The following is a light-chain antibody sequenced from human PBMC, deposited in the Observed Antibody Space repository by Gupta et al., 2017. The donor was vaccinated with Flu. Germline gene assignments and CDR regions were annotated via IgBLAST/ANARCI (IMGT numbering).Light chain of an antibody. CDR2: RAS. CDR3: QQYNNWPPST. J-gene: IGKJ1*01. Sequence: EIVMTQSPATLSVSPGDRATLSCRASQSVGSNLAWYQKKPGQAPRPLIFRASIRATGIPARFSGSGSETEFTLTIASLQSEDFAVYYCQQYNNWPPSTFGQGTKVEI. V-gene: IGKV3-15*01. CDR1: QSVGSN.